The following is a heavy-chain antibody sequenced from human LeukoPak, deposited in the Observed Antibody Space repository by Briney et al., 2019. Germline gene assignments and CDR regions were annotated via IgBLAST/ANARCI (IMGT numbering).Heavy chain of an antibody. CDR1: GGSFSGYY. CDR3: ARTTAFFTMVRGTGFDY. J-gene: IGHJ4*02. D-gene: IGHD3-10*01. Sequence: SETLTLTCAVYGGSFSGYYWSWIRQPPGKGLEWIGEINHSGSTNYNPSLKSRVTISVDTSKNQFSLKLSSVTAADTAVYYCARTTAFFTMVRGTGFDYWGQGTLVTVSS. CDR2: INHSGST. V-gene: IGHV4-34*01.